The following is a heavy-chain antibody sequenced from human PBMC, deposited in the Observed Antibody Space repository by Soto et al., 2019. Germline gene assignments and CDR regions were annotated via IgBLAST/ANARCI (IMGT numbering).Heavy chain of an antibody. D-gene: IGHD1-1*01. V-gene: IGHV3-7*03. CDR1: GFTFSSYW. Sequence: GESLKISCAASGFTFSSYWMSWVRQAPGKGLEWVANIKQDGSEKYYVDSVKGRFTISRDNAKNSLYLQMNSLRAEDTAVYYCARCQTGHDAFDIWGQGTMVTVAS. J-gene: IGHJ3*02. CDR2: IKQDGSEK. CDR3: ARCQTGHDAFDI.